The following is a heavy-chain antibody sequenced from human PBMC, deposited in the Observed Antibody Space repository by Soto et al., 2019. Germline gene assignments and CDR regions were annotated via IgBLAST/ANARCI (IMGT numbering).Heavy chain of an antibody. CDR1: GFTFSSYW. Sequence: SLRLSCAASGFTFSSYWMHWVRQAPGKGLVWVSRIKGDGSETNYADSVKGRFTISRDNAKNTLYLQLNSLRAEDTAVYYCLRGNSGYGNFDYWGQGTRVTVSS. CDR3: LRGNSGYGNFDY. D-gene: IGHD5-12*01. CDR2: IKGDGSET. V-gene: IGHV3-74*01. J-gene: IGHJ4*02.